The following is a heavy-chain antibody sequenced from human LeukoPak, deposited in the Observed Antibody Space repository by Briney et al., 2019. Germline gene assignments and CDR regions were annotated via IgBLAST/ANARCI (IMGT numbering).Heavy chain of an antibody. Sequence: PSETLSLTCTVSGGSISSSSYYWGWIRQPPGKGLEWIGSIYYSGSTYYNPSLKSRVTISVDTSKNQFSLKLSSVTAADTAVYYCTRLGDPLLWFGETSSAMDVWGKGTTVTISS. V-gene: IGHV4-39*01. CDR3: TRLGDPLLWFGETSSAMDV. CDR2: IYYSGST. CDR1: GGSISSSSYY. J-gene: IGHJ6*03. D-gene: IGHD3-10*01.